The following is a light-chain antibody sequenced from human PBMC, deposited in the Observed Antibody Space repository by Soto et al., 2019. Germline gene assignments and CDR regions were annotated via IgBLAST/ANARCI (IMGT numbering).Light chain of an antibody. CDR1: SADIGAFNY. CDR2: DVS. CDR3: SSYSTTSALV. Sequence: QSALTQPASVSGSPGQSITISCAGTSADIGAFNYVSWYQHHPGKAPKLLIYDVSDRPSGVSTRFSASKSANTASLTISGVQADDEGDYYCSSYSTTSALVFGGGTKLTVL. J-gene: IGLJ2*01. V-gene: IGLV2-14*03.